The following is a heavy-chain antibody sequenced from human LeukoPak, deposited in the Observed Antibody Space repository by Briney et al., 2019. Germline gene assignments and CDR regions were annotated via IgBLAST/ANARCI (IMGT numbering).Heavy chain of an antibody. Sequence: KTSETLSLTCTVSGGSISSGGYYWSWIRQPPGKGLEWIGYIYHSGSTYYNPSLKSRVTISVDRSKNQFSLKLSSVTAADTAVYYCATARTGGKIDYWGQGTLVTVSS. CDR3: ATARTGGKIDY. D-gene: IGHD7-27*01. CDR1: GGSISSGGYY. J-gene: IGHJ4*02. V-gene: IGHV4-30-2*01. CDR2: IYHSGST.